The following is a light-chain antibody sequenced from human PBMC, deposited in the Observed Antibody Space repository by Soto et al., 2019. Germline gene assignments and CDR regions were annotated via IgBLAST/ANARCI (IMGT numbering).Light chain of an antibody. J-gene: IGLJ1*01. CDR2: ENN. CDR3: GTWDSSLSAGYV. Sequence: QAVVTQPPSVSADPGQKVTISCSGSSSNIGNNYVSWYQQLPGTAPKLLIYENNKRPSGIPDRFSGSKSGTSATLGITGLQTGDEADYYCGTWDSSLSAGYVFGTGTKLTVL. V-gene: IGLV1-51*02. CDR1: SSNIGNNY.